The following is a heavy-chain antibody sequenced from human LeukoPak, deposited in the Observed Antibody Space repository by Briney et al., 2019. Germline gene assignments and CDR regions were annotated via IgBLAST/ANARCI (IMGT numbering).Heavy chain of an antibody. Sequence: PSQTLSLTCAVSGGSISSGGYSWSWIRQPPGKGLEWIGYIYHSGSTYYNPSLKSRVTISVDRSKNQFSLKLSSVTAADTAVYYCARVKMIVVVITKRDYYYGMDVWGQGTTVTVSS. D-gene: IGHD3-22*01. V-gene: IGHV4-30-2*01. CDR3: ARVKMIVVVITKRDYYYGMDV. CDR1: GGSISSGGYS. CDR2: IYHSGST. J-gene: IGHJ6*02.